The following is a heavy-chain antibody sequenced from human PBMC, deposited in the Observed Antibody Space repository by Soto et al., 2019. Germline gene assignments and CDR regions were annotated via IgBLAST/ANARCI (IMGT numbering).Heavy chain of an antibody. CDR1: GYTFTSYG. CDR3: ARDRYYYDSSGYLGYYFDY. D-gene: IGHD3-22*01. J-gene: IGHJ4*02. V-gene: IGHV1-18*01. CDR2: ISAYNGNT. Sequence: ASVKVSCKASGYTFTSYGISWVRQAPGQGLEWMGWISAYNGNTNYAQKLQGRVTMTTDTSTSTAYMELRSLRSDDTAVYYCARDRYYYDSSGYLGYYFDYWGQGTLVTVSS.